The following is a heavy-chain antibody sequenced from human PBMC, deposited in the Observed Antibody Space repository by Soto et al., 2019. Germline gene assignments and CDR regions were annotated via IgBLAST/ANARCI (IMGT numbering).Heavy chain of an antibody. CDR3: ARQASYWHGGGGWFDP. CDR1: GFTFSAFD. CDR2: IGTLHDA. J-gene: IGHJ5*02. Sequence: EVQLVESGGGLVEPGGSLRLSCAASGFTFSAFDMHWVRQATGKGLEWVAAIGTLHDAYYPDSVKGRFTISRENAKNSLYLQINSLRAGDTAVYYCARQASYWHGGGGWFDPWGQGTLVTVSS. V-gene: IGHV3-13*01. D-gene: IGHD2-8*02.